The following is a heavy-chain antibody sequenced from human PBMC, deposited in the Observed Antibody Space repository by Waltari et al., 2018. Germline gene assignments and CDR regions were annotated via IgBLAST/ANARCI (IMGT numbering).Heavy chain of an antibody. D-gene: IGHD6-19*01. CDR3: ARSSGWSSYYFDY. CDR2: IYYSGST. J-gene: IGHJ4*02. Sequence: QLQLQESGPGLVKPSETLSLTCTVSGGSISSSSYYWGWIRQPPGKGLEWIGSIYYSGSTYYNPSLKSRVTISVDTSKNQFSLKLSSVTAADTAVYYCARSSGWSSYYFDYWGQGTLVTVSS. V-gene: IGHV4-39*07. CDR1: GGSISSSSYY.